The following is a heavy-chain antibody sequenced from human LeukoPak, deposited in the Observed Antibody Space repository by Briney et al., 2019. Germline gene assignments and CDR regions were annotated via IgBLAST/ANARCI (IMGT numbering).Heavy chain of an antibody. Sequence: SGGSLRLSCAASGFSFSSYGMHWVRQAPGKGLEWVAVISYAGSSKLYADSVKGRFTISRDNSKNTLYLQMNSLRAEDTAVYYCARCQGGMSPVFGYFDYWGQGTLVTVSS. J-gene: IGHJ4*02. V-gene: IGHV3-30*03. CDR1: GFSFSSYG. CDR3: ARCQGGMSPVFGYFDY. D-gene: IGHD3-3*01. CDR2: ISYAGSSK.